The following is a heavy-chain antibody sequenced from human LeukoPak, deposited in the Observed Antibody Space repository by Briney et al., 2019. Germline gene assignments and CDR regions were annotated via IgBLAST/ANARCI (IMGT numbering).Heavy chain of an antibody. CDR3: ARGVVELRLRMNWFDP. J-gene: IGHJ5*02. Sequence: ASVKVSCKASGGTFSSYAISWVRQAPGQGLEWMGGIIPIFGTANYAQKFQGRVTITADESTSTAYMELSSLRSEDTAVYYCARGVVELRLRMNWFDPWGQGTLVTVSS. D-gene: IGHD1-7*01. CDR1: GGTFSSYA. CDR2: IIPIFGTA. V-gene: IGHV1-69*01.